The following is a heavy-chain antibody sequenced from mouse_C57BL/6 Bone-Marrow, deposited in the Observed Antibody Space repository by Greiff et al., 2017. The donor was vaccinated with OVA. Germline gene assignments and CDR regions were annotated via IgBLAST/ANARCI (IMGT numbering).Heavy chain of an antibody. CDR3: AMVTPA. D-gene: IGHD2-2*01. V-gene: IGHV1-19*01. Sequence: VQLQQSGPVLVKPGASVKMSCKASGYTFTDYYMHWVKQSPGKSLEWIGVINPYNGGTSYNQKFKGKATLTVDKSSSTAYMELNSLTSEDSAVYYCAMVTPAWGQGTLVTVSA. CDR2: INPYNGGT. J-gene: IGHJ3*01. CDR1: GYTFTDYY.